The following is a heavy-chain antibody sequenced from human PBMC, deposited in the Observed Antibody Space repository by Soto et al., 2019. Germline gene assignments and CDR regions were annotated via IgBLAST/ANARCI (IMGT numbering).Heavy chain of an antibody. D-gene: IGHD2-2*01. V-gene: IGHV4-39*01. Sequence: SETLSLTCTVSGGSIGSSSYYCGWIRQPPGKGMEWIGSLYYTGTTHYNSSLKSRVTISADKSQNQFPLRLSSVTAADTAVYYCGAYCSRTSCYDWFDPWGQGTLVTVYS. CDR1: GGSIGSSSYY. CDR2: LYYTGTT. CDR3: GAYCSRTSCYDWFDP. J-gene: IGHJ5*02.